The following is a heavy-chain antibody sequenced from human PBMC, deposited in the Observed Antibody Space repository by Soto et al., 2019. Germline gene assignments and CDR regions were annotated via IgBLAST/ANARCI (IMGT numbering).Heavy chain of an antibody. D-gene: IGHD3-3*01. J-gene: IGHJ6*02. Sequence: GGSLRLSCAASGFTFSSYSMNWVRQAPGKGLEWVSSISSSSSYIYYADSVKGRFTISRDNAKNSLYLQMNSLRAEDTAVYYCARDRGQGYYDFWSGYYTYYGMDVWGQGTTVTVSS. CDR2: ISSSSSYI. CDR3: ARDRGQGYYDFWSGYYTYYGMDV. V-gene: IGHV3-21*01. CDR1: GFTFSSYS.